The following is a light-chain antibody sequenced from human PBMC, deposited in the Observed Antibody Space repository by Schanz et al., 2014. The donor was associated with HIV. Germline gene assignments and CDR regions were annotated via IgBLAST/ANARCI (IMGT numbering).Light chain of an antibody. CDR2: GAS. CDR1: ESVSNNY. CDR3: QQLHTYPLT. Sequence: DTVLTQSPGTLSLSPGDRATLSCRASESVSNNYLAWYQQKPGQAPRLLIYGASTRATGIPARFSGSGSGTEFTLTIISLQPEDFATYYCQQLHTYPLTFGGGTKVEIK. V-gene: IGKV3-20*01. J-gene: IGKJ4*01.